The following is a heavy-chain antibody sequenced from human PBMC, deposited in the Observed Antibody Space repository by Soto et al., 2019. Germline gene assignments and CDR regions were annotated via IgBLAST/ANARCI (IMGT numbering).Heavy chain of an antibody. J-gene: IGHJ4*02. CDR3: AKDGAPRYCSRSSCHPAGAY. V-gene: IGHV3-30*18. Sequence: SLRLSCAGSGFTFSTYGLHWVRQAPGKGLDWVSFISFDGSHKYYADSVKGRFTISRDNSNNMLYLQMDSLTTEDTAVYYCAKDGAPRYCSRSSCHPAGAYWGQGTLVTVSS. CDR2: ISFDGSHK. D-gene: IGHD2-15*01. CDR1: GFTFSTYG.